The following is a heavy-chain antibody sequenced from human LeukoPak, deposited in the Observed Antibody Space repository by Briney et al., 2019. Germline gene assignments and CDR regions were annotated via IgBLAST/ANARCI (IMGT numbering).Heavy chain of an antibody. CDR1: GFTFSSYG. D-gene: IGHD3-22*01. J-gene: IGHJ4*02. V-gene: IGHV3-23*01. CDR2: ISGSGGST. CDR3: AKASAMIVVVSKHFDY. Sequence: GGSLRLSCAASGFTFSSYGMSWVRQAPGKGLEWVSAISGSGGSTYYADSVKGRFTISRDNSKNTLYLQMNSLRAEDTAVYYCAKASAMIVVVSKHFDYWGQGTLVTVSS.